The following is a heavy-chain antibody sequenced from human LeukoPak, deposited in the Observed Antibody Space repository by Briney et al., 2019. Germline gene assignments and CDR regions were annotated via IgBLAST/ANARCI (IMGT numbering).Heavy chain of an antibody. CDR1: GGSISSGGYY. D-gene: IGHD3-10*01. J-gene: IGHJ4*02. V-gene: IGHV4-61*08. CDR2: IYYSGST. Sequence: PSETLSLTCTVSGGSISSGGYYWSWIRQHPGKGLEWIGYIYYSGSTNYNPSLKSRATISVDTSKNQFSLKLSSVTAADTAVYYCSGLLLWFGELAVDYWGQGTLVTVSS. CDR3: SGLLLWFGELAVDY.